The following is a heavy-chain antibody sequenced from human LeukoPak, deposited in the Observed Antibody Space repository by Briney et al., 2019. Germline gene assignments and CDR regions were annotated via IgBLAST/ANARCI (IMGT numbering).Heavy chain of an antibody. CDR1: GFTFSNAW. V-gene: IGHV3-11*04. CDR3: ARDRGYSYGSYGMDV. J-gene: IGHJ6*02. D-gene: IGHD5-18*01. CDR2: ISSSGSTI. Sequence: GGSLRLSCAASGFTFSNAWMSWVRQAPGKGLEWVSYISSSGSTIYYADSVKGRFTISRDNAKNSLYLQMNSLRAEDTAVYYCARDRGYSYGSYGMDVWGQGTTVTVSS.